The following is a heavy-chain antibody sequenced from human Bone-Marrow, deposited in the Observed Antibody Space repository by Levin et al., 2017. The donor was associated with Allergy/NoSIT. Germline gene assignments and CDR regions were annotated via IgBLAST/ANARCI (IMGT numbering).Heavy chain of an antibody. CDR3: ATAGPTSGYADAFEF. CDR2: ISHDERSI. D-gene: IGHD3-22*01. Sequence: GGSLRLSCVVSGSTFSRFVLHWVRQAPGKGLEWVAVISHDERSIIYADSVRGRFTISKDNSKNTLYLQMNSLRDEDTAVYYCATAGPTSGYADAFEFWGQGTMVTVSS. V-gene: IGHV3-30*04. CDR1: GSTFSRFV. J-gene: IGHJ3*01.